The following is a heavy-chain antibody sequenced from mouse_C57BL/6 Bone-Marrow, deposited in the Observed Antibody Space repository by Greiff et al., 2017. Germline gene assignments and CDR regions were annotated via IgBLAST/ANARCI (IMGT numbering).Heavy chain of an antibody. Sequence: EVQGVESGGGLVQPGGSMKLSCVASGFTFSNYWMNWVRQSPEKGLEWVAQIRLKSDNYATHYAEAVKGRLTIARDDSKSSVYLQMNNLRAEDTVIYYCTGPIEAYWGQGTLVTVSA. V-gene: IGHV6-3*01. J-gene: IGHJ3*01. CDR3: TGPIEAY. CDR2: IRLKSDNYAT. CDR1: GFTFSNYW.